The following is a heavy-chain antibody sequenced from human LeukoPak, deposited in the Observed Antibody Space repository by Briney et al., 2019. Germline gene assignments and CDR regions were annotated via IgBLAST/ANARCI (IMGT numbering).Heavy chain of an antibody. CDR2: ISGSGGST. CDR1: GFTFSSYA. J-gene: IGHJ4*02. CDR3: AKDRSCTNDICHGDFDY. V-gene: IGHV3-23*01. D-gene: IGHD2-8*01. Sequence: GGSLRLSCAASGFTFSSYAVSLVRQAPGKGLEWASSISGSGGSTYSADSVKGRFTISRDNSKNTLYLQMNSLRAEDTALYYCAKDRSCTNDICHGDFDYWGQGTLVTVSS.